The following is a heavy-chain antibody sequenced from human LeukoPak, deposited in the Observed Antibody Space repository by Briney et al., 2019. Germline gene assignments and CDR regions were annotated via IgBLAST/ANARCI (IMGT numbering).Heavy chain of an antibody. J-gene: IGHJ5*02. D-gene: IGHD7-27*01. CDR3: AKDVALGISTYWFDP. Sequence: PGGSLRLSCAASGFTFSSYAMSWVRQAPGKGLEWVSAISGSGGSTYYADSVKGRFTISRDNSKNTLYLQMNSLRAEDTAVYYCAKDVALGISTYWFDPWGQGTLVTVSS. CDR1: GFTFSSYA. CDR2: ISGSGGST. V-gene: IGHV3-23*01.